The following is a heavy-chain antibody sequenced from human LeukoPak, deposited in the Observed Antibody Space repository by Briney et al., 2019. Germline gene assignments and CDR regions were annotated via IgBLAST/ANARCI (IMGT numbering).Heavy chain of an antibody. J-gene: IGHJ5*02. Sequence: GGSLRLSCAASGFTFSSYSMNWVRQAPGKGLEWVSSISSGGMWIYYADSLKGRFTISRDNAKNSLYLQMKSLRVKDTAVYYCARDAGGRTQREGWFDPWGQGTLVTVSS. CDR1: GFTFSSYS. CDR3: ARDAGGRTQREGWFDP. CDR2: ISSGGMWI. D-gene: IGHD1-26*01. V-gene: IGHV3-21*01.